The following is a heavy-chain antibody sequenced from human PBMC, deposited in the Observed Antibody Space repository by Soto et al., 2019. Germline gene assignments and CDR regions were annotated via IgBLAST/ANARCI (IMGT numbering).Heavy chain of an antibody. CDR1: GYTLTNYA. V-gene: IGHV7-4-1*01. Sequence: GASVKVSCKASGYTLTNYAMNWVRQAPGQGLEWMGWINTNTGNPTYAQGFTGRFVFSLDTSVSTAYLQICSLKAEDTAVYYCAREGYSSSSPISVDYWGQGTLVTVSS. D-gene: IGHD6-6*01. CDR2: INTNTGNP. J-gene: IGHJ4*02. CDR3: AREGYSSSSPISVDY.